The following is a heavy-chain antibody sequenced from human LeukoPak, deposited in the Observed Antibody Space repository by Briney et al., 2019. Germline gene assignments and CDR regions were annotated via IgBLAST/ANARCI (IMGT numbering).Heavy chain of an antibody. Sequence: ASETLSLTCAVYGGSFSGYYWSWIRQPPGKGLEWIGEINHSGSTNYNPSLKSRVTISVDTSKNQFSLKLSSVTAAETAVYYCARGVYSSGWYRVGALDYWGQGTLVTVSS. J-gene: IGHJ4*02. V-gene: IGHV4-34*01. CDR3: ARGVYSSGWYRVGALDY. CDR1: GGSFSGYY. CDR2: INHSGST. D-gene: IGHD6-19*01.